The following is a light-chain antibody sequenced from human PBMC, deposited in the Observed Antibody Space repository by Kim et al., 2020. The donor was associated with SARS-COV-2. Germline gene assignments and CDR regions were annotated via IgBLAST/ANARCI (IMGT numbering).Light chain of an antibody. CDR1: SANVRSNT. J-gene: IGLJ2*01. V-gene: IGLV1-44*01. Sequence: GQRITTECSESSANVRSNTIHWPQQHPGTAPQHRTYINIQRPSGVPAQFSGSESDPSASLAISGLQSEDEADYYCAAWDDSLNGVVFGGGTQLTVL. CDR2: INI. CDR3: AAWDDSLNGVV.